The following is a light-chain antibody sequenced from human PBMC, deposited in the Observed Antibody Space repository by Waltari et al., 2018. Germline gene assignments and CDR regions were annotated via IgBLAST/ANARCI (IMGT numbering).Light chain of an antibody. CDR2: KAS. V-gene: IGKV1-5*03. CDR3: QQYNSYPYT. CDR1: QSISSW. J-gene: IGKJ2*01. Sequence: DIQMTQSPSTLSASVGDRVTITCRASQSISSWLAWYQQKPWKAPKLLTYKASSLESGVPSRFSGSGSGTEFTPTISSLQPDDFATYYCQQYNSYPYTFGQGTKLEIK.